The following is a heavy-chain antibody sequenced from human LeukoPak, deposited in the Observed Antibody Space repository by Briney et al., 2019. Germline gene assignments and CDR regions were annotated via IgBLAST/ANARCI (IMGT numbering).Heavy chain of an antibody. CDR3: ARHYYDFWSGYYTQNFYFDY. CDR1: GFTFSSYW. D-gene: IGHD3-3*01. V-gene: IGHV3-7*01. Sequence: PGGSLRLSCAASGFTFSSYWMSSVRQAPGKGLEWVANIKQDGSEKYYVDSVKGRFTISRDNAKNSLYLQMNSPRAEDTAVYYCARHYYDFWSGYYTQNFYFDYWGQGTLVTVSS. CDR2: IKQDGSEK. J-gene: IGHJ4*02.